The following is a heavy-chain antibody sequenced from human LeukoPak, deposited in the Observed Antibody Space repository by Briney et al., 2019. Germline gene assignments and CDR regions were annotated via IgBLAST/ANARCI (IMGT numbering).Heavy chain of an antibody. Sequence: ASETLSLTCSGSGASISSSNHYGGWIRQAPGKGLEWIVEISHTGGINYNPSLKSRVTISADTSKNQFSLRLTSVTAADTAVYYCARHVHVSMIVVILSDYFDYWGRGTLVSVSS. CDR3: ARHVHVSMIVVILSDYFDY. CDR1: GASISSSNHY. J-gene: IGHJ4*02. D-gene: IGHD3-22*01. V-gene: IGHV4-39*01. CDR2: ISHTGGI.